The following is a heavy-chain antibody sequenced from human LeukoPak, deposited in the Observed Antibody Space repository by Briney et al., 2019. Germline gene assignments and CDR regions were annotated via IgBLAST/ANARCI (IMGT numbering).Heavy chain of an antibody. CDR2: INTNTGNT. J-gene: IGHJ4*02. D-gene: IGHD1-1*01. CDR1: GYTFTSYG. CDR3: ARATGWNDEVQHY. Sequence: GASVKVSCKASGYTFTSYGISWVRQAPGQGLEWMGWINTNTGNTRYAQGFTGRFVFSVDTSVSTAYLQISGLKADDTALYFCARATGWNDEVQHYWGQGTLVTVSS. V-gene: IGHV7-4-1*02.